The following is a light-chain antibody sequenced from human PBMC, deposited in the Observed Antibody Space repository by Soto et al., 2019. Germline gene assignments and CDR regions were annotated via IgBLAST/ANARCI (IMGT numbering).Light chain of an antibody. CDR3: QEYSTFS. V-gene: IGKV1-5*02. Sequence: DIQMTQSPSTLSASVGDRVTIICRASQSVTTWLAWYQQTPGKAPKLLIYDASRLESGVPSRFSGSGSGTEFTLTISSLQPDDFATYYCQEYSTFSFGPGTKVEIK. CDR1: QSVTTW. CDR2: DAS. J-gene: IGKJ1*01.